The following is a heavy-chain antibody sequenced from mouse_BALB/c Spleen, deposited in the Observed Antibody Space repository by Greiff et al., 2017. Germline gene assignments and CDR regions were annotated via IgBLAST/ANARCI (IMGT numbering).Heavy chain of an antibody. CDR1: GFTFSSYA. CDR3: ARDGYDYDVDYAMDD. J-gene: IGHJ4*01. Sequence: EVQLVESGGGLVKPGGSLKLSCAASGFTFSSYAMSWVRQTPEKGLEWVAEISSGGGYTYYPDTVKGRFTISRDNAKNTLYLEMSSLRSEDTAMFYCARDGYDYDVDYAMDDWGEGTSVTVSS. V-gene: IGHV5-9-4*01. D-gene: IGHD2-4*01. CDR2: ISSGGGYT.